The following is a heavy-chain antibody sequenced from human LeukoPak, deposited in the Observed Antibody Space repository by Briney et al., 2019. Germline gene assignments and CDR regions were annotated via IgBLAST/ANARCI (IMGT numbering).Heavy chain of an antibody. D-gene: IGHD6-13*01. Sequence: ASVKVSCKASGYTFTSYYMHWVRQAPGQGLEWMGIINPSGGSTSYAQKFQGRVTMTRDMSTSTVYMELSSLRSEDTAVYYCARGWDIAAAGTNYWYFDLWGRGTLVTVSS. V-gene: IGHV1-46*01. CDR2: INPSGGST. J-gene: IGHJ2*01. CDR3: ARGWDIAAAGTNYWYFDL. CDR1: GYTFTSYY.